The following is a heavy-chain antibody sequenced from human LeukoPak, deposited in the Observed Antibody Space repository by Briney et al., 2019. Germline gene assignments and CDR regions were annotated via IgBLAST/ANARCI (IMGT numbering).Heavy chain of an antibody. V-gene: IGHV3-7*01. D-gene: IGHD6-13*01. J-gene: IGHJ5*02. CDR3: ARDRSSSWYVPNWFDP. Sequence: GGSLRLSCAASGFTFSSYWMSWVRQAPGKGREWVANIKQDGSEKYYVDSVKGRFTISRDNAKNSLYLQMNSLRAEDTAVYYCARDRSSSWYVPNWFDPWGQGTMVTVSS. CDR2: IKQDGSEK. CDR1: GFTFSSYW.